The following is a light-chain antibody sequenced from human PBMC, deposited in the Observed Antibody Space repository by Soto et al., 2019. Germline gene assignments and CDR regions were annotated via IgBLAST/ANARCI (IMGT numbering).Light chain of an antibody. CDR1: SGFVGSFSL. CDR2: EGH. Sequence: QTAVAEPAWVSVSLGQSITISCTGTSGFVGSFSLVSWYQQHPGKAPKVMISEGHRRPSGVPDRFSGSTSVNSASLTISGLQADDEADYYCCLYIGATTDVFGTGTKVTVL. CDR3: CLYIGATTDV. V-gene: IGLV2-23*01. J-gene: IGLJ1*01.